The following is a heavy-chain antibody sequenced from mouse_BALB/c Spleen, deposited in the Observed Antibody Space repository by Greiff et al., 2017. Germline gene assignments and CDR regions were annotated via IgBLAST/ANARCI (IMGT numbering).Heavy chain of an antibody. V-gene: IGHV1S135*01. J-gene: IGHJ4*01. CDR3: ARVGNRYDGNYAMDY. CDR1: GYAFTSYN. CDR2: IDPYNGGT. Sequence: EVQLQQSGPELVKPGASVKVSCKASGYAFTSYNMYWVKQSHGKSLEWIGYIDPYNGGTSYNQKFKGKATLTVDKSSSTAYMHLNSLTSEDSAVYYCARVGNRYDGNYAMDYWGQGTSVTVSS. D-gene: IGHD2-14*01.